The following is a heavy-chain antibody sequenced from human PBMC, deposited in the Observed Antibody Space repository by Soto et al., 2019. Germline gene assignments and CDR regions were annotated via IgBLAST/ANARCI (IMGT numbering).Heavy chain of an antibody. Sequence: EVQLLESGGGLVQPGGSLRLSCAASGFTFNNYAMGWVRQAPGKGLEWVAAITGSGSDTYYLDSVKGRVTISRDNSKNTLFLQVNSLRAEDTAIYYCAKLGSSAWSPHYYFDYWGQGTLVTVSS. V-gene: IGHV3-23*01. CDR1: GFTFNNYA. D-gene: IGHD3-10*01. CDR2: ITGSGSDT. CDR3: AKLGSSAWSPHYYFDY. J-gene: IGHJ4*02.